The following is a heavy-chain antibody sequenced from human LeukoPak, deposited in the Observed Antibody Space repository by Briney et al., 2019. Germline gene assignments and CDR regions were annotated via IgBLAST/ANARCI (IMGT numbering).Heavy chain of an antibody. CDR1: GGSISSYY. CDR2: IYFSGNT. Sequence: ASETLSLTCTVSGGSISSYYWSWIRQHPGKGLEWIGYIYFSGNTYYNPSLESRVIISVDTSKNQFSLKLNSVTAADTAVYFCARVLVHDASGYHYYFDNWGQGTLVTVSS. D-gene: IGHD3-22*01. CDR3: ARVLVHDASGYHYYFDN. J-gene: IGHJ4*02. V-gene: IGHV4-59*06.